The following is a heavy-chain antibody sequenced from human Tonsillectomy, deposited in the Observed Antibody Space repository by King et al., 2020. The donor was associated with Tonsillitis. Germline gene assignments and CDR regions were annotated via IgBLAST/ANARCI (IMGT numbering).Heavy chain of an antibody. V-gene: IGHV3-9*01. Sequence: EVQLVESGGGLVQPGRSVRLSCAASGFTFDDYAMHWVRQAPGKGLEWGSGISWNSGSIGYADSVKGRFTISRDNAKNSLYLQMDRLRAEDTALYYCAKITDDTTTFDYWGQGTLVTVSS. D-gene: IGHD2/OR15-2a*01. CDR1: GFTFDDYA. J-gene: IGHJ4*02. CDR2: ISWNSGSI. CDR3: AKITDDTTTFDY.